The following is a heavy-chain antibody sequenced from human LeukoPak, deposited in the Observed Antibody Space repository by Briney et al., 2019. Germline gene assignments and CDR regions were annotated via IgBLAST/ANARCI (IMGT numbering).Heavy chain of an antibody. Sequence: SETLSLTCTVSGGSISSGGYYWSWIRQPPGKGLEWIGYIYHSGSTYYNPSLKSRVTISVDRSKNQFSLKLSSVTAADTAVYYCAREKGVTDSWGQGTLVTVSS. J-gene: IGHJ4*02. CDR2: IYHSGST. CDR1: GGSISSGGYY. V-gene: IGHV4-30-2*01. CDR3: AREKGVTDS. D-gene: IGHD3-10*01.